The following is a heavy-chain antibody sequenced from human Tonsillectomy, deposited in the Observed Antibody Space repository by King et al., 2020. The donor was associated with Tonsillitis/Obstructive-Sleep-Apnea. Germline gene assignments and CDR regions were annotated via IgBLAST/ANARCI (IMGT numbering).Heavy chain of an antibody. CDR3: EREDDSSGYYYYYYYGMDV. D-gene: IGHD3-22*01. CDR2: ISYDGSNK. CDR1: GFTFSSYA. V-gene: IGHV3-30*04. J-gene: IGHJ6*02. Sequence: VQLVESGGGVVQPGRSLRLSCAASGFTFSSYAMHWVRQAPGKGLEWVAVISYDGSNKYYADSVKGRFTISRDNSKNTLYLQMNSLRAEDTAVYYCEREDDSSGYYYYYYYGMDVWGQGTTVTVSS.